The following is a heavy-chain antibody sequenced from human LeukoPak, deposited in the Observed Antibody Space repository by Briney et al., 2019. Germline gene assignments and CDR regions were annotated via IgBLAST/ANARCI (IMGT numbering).Heavy chain of an antibody. CDR3: AGWGGGCNY. V-gene: IGHV3-7*01. D-gene: IGHD2/OR15-2a*01. Sequence: GGSLRLSCSASGFTFSTYWINWVRQAPGKGLEWVANISPDGSARYVDAVKGRFTISRDNAKNSLSMQMNSLRAGDTAVYYCAGWGGGCNYWGQGTLVTVSS. J-gene: IGHJ4*02. CDR1: GFTFSTYW. CDR2: ISPDGSAR.